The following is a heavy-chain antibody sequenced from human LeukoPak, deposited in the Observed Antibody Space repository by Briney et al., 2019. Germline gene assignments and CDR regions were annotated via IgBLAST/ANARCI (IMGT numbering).Heavy chain of an antibody. CDR3: ARDLGPTYCILDS. CDR2: ISNDGSNK. D-gene: IGHD3-16*01. V-gene: IGHV3-30*04. CDR1: GFTFNNYA. J-gene: IGHJ4*02. Sequence: GGSLRLSCVASGFTFNNYAMPWARQAPGKGLEWVAFISNDGSNKFYADSVKGRFTISRDDSRNTLHVEMRSLRPEDTAVYYCARDLGPTYCILDSWGQGILVTVSS.